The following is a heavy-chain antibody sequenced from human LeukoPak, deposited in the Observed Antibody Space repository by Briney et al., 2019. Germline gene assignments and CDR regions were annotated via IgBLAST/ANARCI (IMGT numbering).Heavy chain of an antibody. D-gene: IGHD3-9*01. CDR3: ARGLGDYNTDWFPVLGY. Sequence: ASVKVSCKASGGTFSSYAISWVRQAPGQALEWMGWMNPDSGDTRYAQKFQGRVTMTRITSISTAYLELSSLTSDDTAIYYCARGLGDYNTDWFPVLGYWGQGTLVTVSS. CDR2: MNPDSGDT. J-gene: IGHJ4*02. V-gene: IGHV1-8*02. CDR1: GGTFSSYA.